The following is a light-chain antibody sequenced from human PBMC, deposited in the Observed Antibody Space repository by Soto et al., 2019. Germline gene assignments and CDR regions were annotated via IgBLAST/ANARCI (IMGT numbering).Light chain of an antibody. CDR1: SSNIGAGYD. CDR3: QSYDSSLSGSV. Sequence: QSVLTQPPSVPGAPGQRVTISCTGSSSNIGAGYDVHWYQQLPGTAPKLFIYGNSNRPSGVPDRFSGSKSGTSASLAITGLQAEDEADYYCQSYDSSLSGSVFGGGTNLTVL. J-gene: IGLJ2*01. V-gene: IGLV1-40*01. CDR2: GNS.